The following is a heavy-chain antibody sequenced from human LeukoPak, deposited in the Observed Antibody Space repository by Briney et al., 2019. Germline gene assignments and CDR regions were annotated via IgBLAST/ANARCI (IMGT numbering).Heavy chain of an antibody. J-gene: IGHJ5*02. D-gene: IGHD6-13*01. V-gene: IGHV4-34*01. CDR2: INHSGST. CDR1: GGSFSGYH. Sequence: PSETLSLTCAVYGGSFSGYHWSWIRQPPGKGLEWIGEINHSGSTNYNPSLKSRVTISIDTSKNQFSLEMSSVTAADTAVYYCARGRGARSSRWYNWFDPWGQGTLVTVSS. CDR3: ARGRGARSSRWYNWFDP.